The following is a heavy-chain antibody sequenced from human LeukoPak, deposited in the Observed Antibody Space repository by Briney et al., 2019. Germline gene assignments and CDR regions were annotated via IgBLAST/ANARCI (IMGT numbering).Heavy chain of an antibody. D-gene: IGHD1-26*01. Sequence: SETLSLTCAVYGGSFSGYYWSWIRQPPGKGLEWVGEINHSGSTNYNPSLKSRVTISVDTSKNQFSLRLRSVTAADTAVYYCARGDSSVGLNYWGQGTLVTVSS. V-gene: IGHV4-34*01. CDR1: GGSFSGYY. CDR3: ARGDSSVGLNY. CDR2: INHSGST. J-gene: IGHJ4*02.